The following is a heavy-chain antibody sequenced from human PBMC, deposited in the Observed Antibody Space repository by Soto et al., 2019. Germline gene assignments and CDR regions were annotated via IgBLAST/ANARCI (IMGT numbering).Heavy chain of an antibody. J-gene: IGHJ4*02. CDR3: ARDLFYYGSGSHRWFAF. D-gene: IGHD3-10*01. CDR2: IIPILGIA. Sequence: SVKVSCKASGGTFSSYTISWVRQAPGQGLEWMGRIIPILGIANYAQKFQGRVTITADKSTSTAYMELSSLRSEDTAVYYCARDLFYYGSGSHRWFAFWGQGTLVPGSS. CDR1: GGTFSSYT. V-gene: IGHV1-69*04.